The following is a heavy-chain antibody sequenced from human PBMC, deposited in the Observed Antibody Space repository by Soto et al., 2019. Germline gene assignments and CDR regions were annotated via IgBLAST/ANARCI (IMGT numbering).Heavy chain of an antibody. D-gene: IGHD1-1*01. Sequence: QVQLVQSGAEVKKPGSSVKVSCKASGGTFSSYTISWVRQAPGQGLEWMGRIIPILGIANYAQKFQGRVTITADKSTSTAYMELSSLRSEDTAVYYCARGGGQQQTDDWGQGTLVTVSS. J-gene: IGHJ4*02. V-gene: IGHV1-69*02. CDR3: ARGGGQQQTDD. CDR2: IIPILGIA. CDR1: GGTFSSYT.